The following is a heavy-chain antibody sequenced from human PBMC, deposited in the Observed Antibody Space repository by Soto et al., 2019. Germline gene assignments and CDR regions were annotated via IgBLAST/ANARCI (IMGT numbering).Heavy chain of an antibody. V-gene: IGHV4-61*01. Sequence: SETLSLTCTVSGGSISSSSYYWGWIRQPPGKGLEWIGYIYYSGSTNYNPSLKSRVSMSVDTSKNQFSLRLISVTAADTAKYFCAREGNLGRWLQPLDFWGQGTLVTVSS. CDR3: AREGNLGRWLQPLDF. J-gene: IGHJ4*02. CDR1: GGSISSSSYY. D-gene: IGHD5-12*01. CDR2: IYYSGST.